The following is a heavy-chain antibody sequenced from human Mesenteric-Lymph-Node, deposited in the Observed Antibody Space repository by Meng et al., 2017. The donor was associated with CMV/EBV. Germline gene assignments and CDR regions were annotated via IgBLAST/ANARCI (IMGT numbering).Heavy chain of an antibody. CDR1: GGTFSNYA. Sequence: SVKVSCKASGGTFSNYAINWVRQAPGQGLESMGGIIPILGIVNYAPKFQGRVTITADKSTSTAYMELSGLRSEDTAVYYCARDHEHSSSFDYWGQGTLVTVSS. D-gene: IGHD6-6*01. J-gene: IGHJ4*02. CDR2: IIPILGIV. CDR3: ARDHEHSSSFDY. V-gene: IGHV1-69*10.